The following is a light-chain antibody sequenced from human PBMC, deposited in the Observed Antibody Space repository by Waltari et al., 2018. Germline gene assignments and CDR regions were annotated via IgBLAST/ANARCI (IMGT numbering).Light chain of an antibody. CDR1: SSDVGGYNY. Sequence: QSALTQPASVSGSPGQSITISCTGTSSDVGGYNYVSWYQQHAGKAPKLMIYDVSNRPSGVSNRFSVSKSGNTASLTISGLQAEDEADYYCSSYTSSSSVVFGGGTKLTVL. V-gene: IGLV2-14*01. CDR3: SSYTSSSSVV. CDR2: DVS. J-gene: IGLJ2*01.